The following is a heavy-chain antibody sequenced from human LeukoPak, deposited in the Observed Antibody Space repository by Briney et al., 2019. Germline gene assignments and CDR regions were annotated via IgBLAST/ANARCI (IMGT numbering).Heavy chain of an antibody. V-gene: IGHV3-7*01. Sequence: GGSLRLSCAASGFSFSSYWMSWVRQAPGKGLEWVANIKQDGSEKYYVDSVKGRFTISRDNAKNSLYPQMNSLRAEDTAVYYCAREESSSSGYYFDYWGQGALVTVSS. CDR1: GFSFSSYW. J-gene: IGHJ4*02. CDR2: IKQDGSEK. CDR3: AREESSSSGYYFDY. D-gene: IGHD6-6*01.